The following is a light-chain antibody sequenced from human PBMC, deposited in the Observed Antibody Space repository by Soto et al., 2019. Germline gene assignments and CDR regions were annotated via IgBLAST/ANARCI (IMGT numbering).Light chain of an antibody. CDR1: SSNIGAPYD. CDR2: ANT. CDR3: QSYDSSLSGYV. Sequence: QSVLTQPPSVSGAPGQRVTISCTGSSSNIGAPYDVHWYQQLPGTAPKLLIYANTNRPSGVPGRFSGSKSGTSASLAITGLHAEDEADYYCQSYDSSLSGYVFGAGTSVTVL. V-gene: IGLV1-40*01. J-gene: IGLJ1*01.